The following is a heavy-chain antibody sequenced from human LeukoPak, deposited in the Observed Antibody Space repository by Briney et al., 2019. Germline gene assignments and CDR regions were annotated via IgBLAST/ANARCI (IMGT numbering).Heavy chain of an antibody. Sequence: GGSLRLSCAASGFTFSNYAMSWVRQAPGKGLEWVSTISGSGGSTYYADSVKGRFTISRDTSKNTLYLQMNSLRAEDTAVYYCATSHDFGDYYFNYWGQGTLVTVSS. V-gene: IGHV3-23*01. CDR2: ISGSGGST. J-gene: IGHJ4*02. D-gene: IGHD4-17*01. CDR3: ATSHDFGDYYFNY. CDR1: GFTFSNYA.